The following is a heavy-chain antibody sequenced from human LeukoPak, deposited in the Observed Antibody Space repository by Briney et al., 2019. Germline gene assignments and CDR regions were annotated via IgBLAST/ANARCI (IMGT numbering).Heavy chain of an antibody. CDR1: GFTFSSYA. V-gene: IGHV3-64*01. CDR3: AKGGHYGVMFDY. J-gene: IGHJ4*02. Sequence: GGSLRLSCAASGFTFSSYAMHWVRQAPGKGLEYVSAISSNGGSTYYANSVKGRFTISRDNSKNTLYLQMNSLRAEDTAVYYCAKGGHYGVMFDYWGQGTLVTVSS. D-gene: IGHD4-17*01. CDR2: ISSNGGST.